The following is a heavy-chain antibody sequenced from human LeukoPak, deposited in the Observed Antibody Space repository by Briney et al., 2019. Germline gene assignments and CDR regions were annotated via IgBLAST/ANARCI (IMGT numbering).Heavy chain of an antibody. J-gene: IGHJ4*02. CDR3: ATDYGDYEPIDY. CDR1: GVHLSHYA. V-gene: IGHV3-30*04. CDR2: ISFDGTNK. D-gene: IGHD4-17*01. Sequence: LGRSLRICFTTPGVHLSHYAMHWVRQAPGRELEWVADISFDGTNKYYGVSVEGRFSVSRDNSKYTVYLQMNSLKPDDTAMYYCATDYGDYEPIDYWGQGTLGTVSS.